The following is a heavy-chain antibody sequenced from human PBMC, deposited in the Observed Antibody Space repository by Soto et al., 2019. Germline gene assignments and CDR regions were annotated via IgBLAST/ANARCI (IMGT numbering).Heavy chain of an antibody. CDR2: ISPYNGDT. V-gene: IGHV1-18*01. Sequence: QVQLVQSGAEEKKPGASVKVFCKASGYTFTSYGFSWVRQAPGQGLEWMGWISPYNGDTAYAQNLQGRVTMTTDTSTSTAYMELRSLRSDDTAVYYCARDQRVSLPAIMAFDLWGRGTLVTVSS. CDR3: ARDQRVSLPAIMAFDL. D-gene: IGHD6-25*01. J-gene: IGHJ2*01. CDR1: GYTFTSYG.